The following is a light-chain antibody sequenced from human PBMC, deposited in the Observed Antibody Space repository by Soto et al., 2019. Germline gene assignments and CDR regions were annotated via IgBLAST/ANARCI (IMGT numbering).Light chain of an antibody. CDR2: EVN. Sequence: QSALTQPPSASGSPGQSVTISCTGTSSDVGGYDYVSWYQQHPGKAPKLIIYEVNKWPSGVPDRFSASKSGNTASLTVSGLQAEDEADYYCTSYAGSNNVVFGGGTKLTVL. V-gene: IGLV2-8*01. CDR1: SSDVGGYDY. J-gene: IGLJ2*01. CDR3: TSYAGSNNVV.